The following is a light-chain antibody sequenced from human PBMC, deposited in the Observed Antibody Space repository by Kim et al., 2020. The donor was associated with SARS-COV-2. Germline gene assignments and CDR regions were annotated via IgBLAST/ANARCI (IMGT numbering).Light chain of an antibody. CDR3: QQYHNRWT. V-gene: IGKV1-33*01. J-gene: IGKJ1*01. CDR2: DAS. CDR1: QDISNY. Sequence: SASVGDRVTITCQASQDISNYLNWYQQKPGKAPKLLIYDASNLETGVPSRFSGSGSGTDFTFTISSLQPDDFATYYCQQYHNRWTFGQGTKVDIK.